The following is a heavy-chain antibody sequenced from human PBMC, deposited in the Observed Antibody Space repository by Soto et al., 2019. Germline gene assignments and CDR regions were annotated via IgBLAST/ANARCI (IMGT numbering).Heavy chain of an antibody. Sequence: EVQVLESGGGLVQRGGSLRLSCAASGFTFNHYAMSWVRQAPGKGLEWVSIIIANGGTFYADSVKGRSTISRDNSKNTVYLQMSSLRVEDTAIYYCAKDFTVAADPSSVILFDYWGQGALVTVSS. CDR1: GFTFNHYA. J-gene: IGHJ4*02. D-gene: IGHD2-15*01. V-gene: IGHV3-23*01. CDR2: IIANGGT. CDR3: AKDFTVAADPSSVILFDY.